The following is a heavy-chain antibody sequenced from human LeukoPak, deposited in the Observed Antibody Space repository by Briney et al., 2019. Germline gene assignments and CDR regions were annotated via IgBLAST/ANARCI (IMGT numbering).Heavy chain of an antibody. CDR3: ARGRPHGNDY. CDR2: FNSDGSST. D-gene: IGHD4-23*01. CDR1: GFTLSGYW. V-gene: IGHV3-74*01. J-gene: IGHJ4*02. Sequence: PGGSLRLSCAASGFTLSGYWMHWVRQAPGQGLVWVSRFNSDGSSTSYADSVKGRFTISRDNAKNTLYLQMNSLRVEDTAVYYCARGRPHGNDYWGQGTLVTASS.